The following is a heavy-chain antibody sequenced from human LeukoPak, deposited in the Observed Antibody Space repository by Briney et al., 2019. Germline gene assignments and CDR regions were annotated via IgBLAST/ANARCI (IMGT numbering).Heavy chain of an antibody. CDR1: GFTFSSYA. J-gene: IGHJ4*02. V-gene: IGHV3-23*01. Sequence: GGSLRLSCAASGFTFSSYAMSWVRQAPGKGLEWVSGISGSGGNTYYADSVKGRFTISRDNSKNTLYLQMNSLRAEDTALYYRARTLAVAGSYYFDYWGQGTLVTVSS. CDR3: ARTLAVAGSYYFDY. D-gene: IGHD6-19*01. CDR2: ISGSGGNT.